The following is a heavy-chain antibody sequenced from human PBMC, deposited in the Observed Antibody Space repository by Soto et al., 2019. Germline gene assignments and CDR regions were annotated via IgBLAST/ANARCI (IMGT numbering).Heavy chain of an antibody. CDR2: IRRKANSYTT. CDR3: AMLGGWSGGSNDMKV. D-gene: IGHD6-19*01. J-gene: IGHJ6*02. CDR1: GLIFSDYH. Sequence: EVQLVESGGGLVQPGGSLRLSCAASGLIFSDYHMDWVRQAPGKGLEWVGRIRRKANSYTTEYAASVKGRFTISRDDSKASLYLQMNCLKHEDTAVYYCAMLGGWSGGSNDMKVRCQGKRVTVS. V-gene: IGHV3-72*01.